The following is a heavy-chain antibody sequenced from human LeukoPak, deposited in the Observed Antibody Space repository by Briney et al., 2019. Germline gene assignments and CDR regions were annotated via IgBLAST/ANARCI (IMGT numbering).Heavy chain of an antibody. Sequence: SETLSLTCTVSGGSISSYYWSWIRQPPGKGLEWIGYIYYSGSTNYNPSLKSRVTISVDTSKNQFSLKLSSVSAADTAVYYCARQWLGEEYWGQGTLVTVSS. J-gene: IGHJ4*02. V-gene: IGHV4-59*12. CDR2: IYYSGST. CDR1: GGSISSYY. CDR3: ARQWLGEEY. D-gene: IGHD6-19*01.